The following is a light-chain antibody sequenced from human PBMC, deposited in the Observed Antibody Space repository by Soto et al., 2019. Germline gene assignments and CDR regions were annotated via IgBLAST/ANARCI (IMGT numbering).Light chain of an antibody. Sequence: EIVLTQSPATLSLSPGERATLSFRASQSVSSSYLAWYQQKPGQAPRLLIYDASNRATGIPARFSGSGSGTDFTLTISSLEPEDFAVYYCQHRKNWQVTFGQGTRLEIK. CDR3: QHRKNWQVT. V-gene: IGKV3D-11*02. J-gene: IGKJ5*01. CDR1: QSVSSSY. CDR2: DAS.